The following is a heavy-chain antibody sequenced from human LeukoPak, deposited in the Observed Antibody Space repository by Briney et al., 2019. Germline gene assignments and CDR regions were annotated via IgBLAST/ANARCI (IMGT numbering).Heavy chain of an antibody. CDR2: ISSSSTSR. J-gene: IGHJ4*02. CDR1: GFSFNKYR. V-gene: IGHV3-21*01. D-gene: IGHD3-22*01. CDR3: ASEDNSGYYYFYY. Sequence: GGSLRLSCAASGFSFNKYRLNWVRQAPGKGLEWVSSISSSSTSRYYADSVKGRFTISRDNAKNSLYLQMNSLRAEDTAVYYCASEDNSGYYYFYYWGQGTLVTVSS.